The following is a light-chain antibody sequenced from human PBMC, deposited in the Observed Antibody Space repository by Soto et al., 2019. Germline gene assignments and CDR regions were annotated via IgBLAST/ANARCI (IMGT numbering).Light chain of an antibody. CDR2: LEGSGSY. Sequence: QLVLTQSSSASASLGSSVKVTCTLSSGHSSYIIAWHQQQPGKAPRYLMKLEGSGSYKKGSGVPDRFSGSSSRADRYLTISNLQFEDEADYYCETWVSNTYVFGTGTKVTVL. CDR3: ETWVSNTYV. V-gene: IGLV4-60*02. CDR1: SGHSSYI. J-gene: IGLJ1*01.